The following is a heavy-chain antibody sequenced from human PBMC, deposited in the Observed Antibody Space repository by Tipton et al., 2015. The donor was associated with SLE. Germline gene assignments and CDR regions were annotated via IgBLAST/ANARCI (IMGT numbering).Heavy chain of an antibody. CDR3: ARDVGGYNTGWFPYYFDY. CDR1: GGSINRYY. J-gene: IGHJ4*02. D-gene: IGHD2-8*02. CDR2: IYFTGST. Sequence: TLSLTCTVSGGSINRYYWSWIRQAPGKGLEWIGYIYFTGSTRYNPSLESRVTMSVDTSKNQFSLKLTSVTAADTAVYYCARDVGGYNTGWFPYYFDYWGQGTLVTVSS. V-gene: IGHV4-59*01.